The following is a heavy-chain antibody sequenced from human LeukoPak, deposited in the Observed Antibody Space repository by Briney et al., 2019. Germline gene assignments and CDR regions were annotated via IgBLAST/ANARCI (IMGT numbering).Heavy chain of an antibody. CDR3: ARDESGSGSYYLYYYYYYMDV. CDR1: GFTFSSYW. D-gene: IGHD3-10*01. J-gene: IGHJ6*03. Sequence: GGSLRLSCAASGFTFSSYWMSWVCQAPGKGLEWVANIKQDGSEKYYVDSVKGRFTISRDNAKNSLYLQMNSLRAEDTAVYYCARDESGSGSYYLYYYYYYMDVWGKGTTVTISS. CDR2: IKQDGSEK. V-gene: IGHV3-7*01.